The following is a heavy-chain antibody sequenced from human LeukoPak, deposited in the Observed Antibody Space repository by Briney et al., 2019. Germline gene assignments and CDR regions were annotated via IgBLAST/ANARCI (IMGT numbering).Heavy chain of an antibody. J-gene: IGHJ4*02. V-gene: IGHV3-74*01. CDR3: ARAYGVATSFDY. D-gene: IGHD5-12*01. Sequence: GGSLRLSCAASGLTFSSYWMHWVRQAPGKGLVWVSRINSDGSSTSYADSVKGRFTISRGNAKNTLYLQMNSLRAEDTAVYYCARAYGVATSFDYWGQGTLVTVSS. CDR1: GLTFSSYW. CDR2: INSDGSST.